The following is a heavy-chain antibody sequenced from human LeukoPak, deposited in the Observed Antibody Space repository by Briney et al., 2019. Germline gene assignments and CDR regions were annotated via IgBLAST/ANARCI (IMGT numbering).Heavy chain of an antibody. Sequence: GGSLRLPCAAPGFTFSSYWMHWVGQAPGKGLVGVSLINSDGSSTSYADSVKGRFTISRDNAKNTLYLQMNSLRAEDTAVYYCARVLAYDSSGYYFDYWGQGTLVTVSS. V-gene: IGHV3-74*01. CDR2: INSDGSST. D-gene: IGHD3-22*01. CDR1: GFTFSSYW. CDR3: ARVLAYDSSGYYFDY. J-gene: IGHJ4*02.